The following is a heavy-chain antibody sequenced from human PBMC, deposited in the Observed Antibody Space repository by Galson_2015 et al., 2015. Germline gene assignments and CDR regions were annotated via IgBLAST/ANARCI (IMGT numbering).Heavy chain of an antibody. CDR3: AKDGAIGSGPKKGGYFDL. D-gene: IGHD3-10*01. Sequence: LRLSCAASGFTFSSYAMNWVRQPPGKGLEWVSGISGSGGTTYYADSVKGRFTISRDNSKNTLYLQMNRLRAEDTAVYYCAKDGAIGSGPKKGGYFDLGGRGPLVTFSP. J-gene: IGHJ2*01. CDR2: ISGSGGTT. V-gene: IGHV3-23*01. CDR1: GFTFSSYA.